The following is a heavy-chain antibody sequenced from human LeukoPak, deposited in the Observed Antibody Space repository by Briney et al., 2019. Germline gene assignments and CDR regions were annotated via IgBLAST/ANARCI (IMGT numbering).Heavy chain of an antibody. CDR3: ATVGGNTLDY. CDR2: IYTSGST. D-gene: IGHD1/OR15-1a*01. J-gene: IGHJ4*02. Sequence: SETLSLTCTVSGGSISSYYWSWLRQPAGKGLEWIGRIYTSGSTNYNPSLTSRVTMSVDTSKNQFSLKLTSVTAADTAVYYCATVGGNTLDYSGQGTLVTVSS. V-gene: IGHV4-4*07. CDR1: GGSISSYY.